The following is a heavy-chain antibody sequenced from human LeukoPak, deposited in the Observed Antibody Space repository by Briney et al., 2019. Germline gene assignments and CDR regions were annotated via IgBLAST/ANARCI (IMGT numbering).Heavy chain of an antibody. D-gene: IGHD6-19*01. V-gene: IGHV4-34*01. CDR3: ARGKSRYSSGWFGSIWYWFDP. Sequence: SETLSLTCTVSGGSISSYYWSWIRQPPGKGLEWIGEINHSGSTNYNPSLKSRVTISVDTSKNQFSLKLSSVTAADTAVYYCARGKSRYSSGWFGSIWYWFDPWGQGTLVTVSS. CDR1: GGSISSYY. J-gene: IGHJ5*02. CDR2: INHSGST.